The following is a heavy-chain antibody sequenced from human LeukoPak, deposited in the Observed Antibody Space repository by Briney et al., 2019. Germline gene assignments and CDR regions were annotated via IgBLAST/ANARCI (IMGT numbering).Heavy chain of an antibody. CDR2: ISI. Sequence: GGSLRLSCAASGFTFSNYGMNWVRQAPGKGLEWVSSISIYYGDSVKGRFTISRDNAKKSLYLQMNSLRAEDTAVYYCARSWGVRGVNLDYWGQGTLVTVSS. CDR1: GFTFSNYG. D-gene: IGHD3-10*01. CDR3: ARSWGVRGVNLDY. V-gene: IGHV3-21*01. J-gene: IGHJ4*02.